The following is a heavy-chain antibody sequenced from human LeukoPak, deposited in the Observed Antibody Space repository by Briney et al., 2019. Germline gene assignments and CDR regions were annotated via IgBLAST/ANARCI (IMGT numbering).Heavy chain of an antibody. CDR3: AKDSSLLRFLEWYLDY. D-gene: IGHD3-3*01. J-gene: IGHJ4*02. CDR2: IRYDGSNK. V-gene: IGHV3-30*02. Sequence: GGSLRLSCAASGFTFSSYGMHWVRQAPGKGLEWVAFIRYDGSNKYYADSVKGRFTISRDNSKNTLYLQMNSLRAEDTAVYYCAKDSSLLRFLEWYLDYWGQGTLVTVSS. CDR1: GFTFSSYG.